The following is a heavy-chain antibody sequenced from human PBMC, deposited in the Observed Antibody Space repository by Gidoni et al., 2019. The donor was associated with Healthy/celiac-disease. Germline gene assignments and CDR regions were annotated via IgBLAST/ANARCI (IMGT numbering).Heavy chain of an antibody. D-gene: IGHD2-15*01. Sequence: QVQLVESGGGVVQPGRSLRLSCAAPGFTSSSHGMHWVRQAPGKGLEWVAVISYDGSNKYYADSVKGRFTISRDNSKNTLYLQMNSLRAEDTAVYYCAKEAYIVVVVAATHLDYWGQGTLVTVSS. J-gene: IGHJ4*02. CDR2: ISYDGSNK. V-gene: IGHV3-30*18. CDR3: AKEAYIVVVVAATHLDY. CDR1: GFTSSSHG.